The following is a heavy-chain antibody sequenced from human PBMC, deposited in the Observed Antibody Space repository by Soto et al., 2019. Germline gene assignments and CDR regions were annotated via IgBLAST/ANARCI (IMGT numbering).Heavy chain of an antibody. Sequence: SLRLSCAASGFTFSSYAMHWVRQAPGKGLEWVAVISYDGSNKYYADSVKGRFTISRDNSKNTLYLQMNSLRAEDTAVYYCAREMGANIVVVVAAPYYYYYGMDVWGQGTTVTVSS. J-gene: IGHJ6*02. V-gene: IGHV3-30-3*01. CDR1: GFTFSSYA. CDR2: ISYDGSNK. D-gene: IGHD2-15*01. CDR3: AREMGANIVVVVAAPYYYYYGMDV.